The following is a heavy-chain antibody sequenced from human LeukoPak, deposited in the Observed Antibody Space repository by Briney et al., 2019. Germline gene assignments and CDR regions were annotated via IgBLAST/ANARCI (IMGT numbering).Heavy chain of an antibody. D-gene: IGHD6-13*01. CDR2: IYYSGST. J-gene: IGHJ3*02. V-gene: IGHV4-59*08. CDR3: ARSYSSSWHSSFDI. CDR1: GGSISSYY. Sequence: SETLSLTCSVSGGSISSYYGSWIRQPPGKTLEGSGYIYYSGSTKYNPSLKWRVPIRVDTPKNEFSLKVRSVSAAHTAVYSCARSYSSSWHSSFDIWGHGTMVTVSS.